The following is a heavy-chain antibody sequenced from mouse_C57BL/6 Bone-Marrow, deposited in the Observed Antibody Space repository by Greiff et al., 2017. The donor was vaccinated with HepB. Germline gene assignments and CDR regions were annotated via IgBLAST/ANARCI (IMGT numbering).Heavy chain of an antibody. D-gene: IGHD2-4*01. V-gene: IGHV1-82*01. CDR1: GYAFSSSW. Sequence: QVQLQQPGPELVKPGASVKISCKASGYAFSSSWMNWVKQRPGKGLEWIGRIYPGDGDTNYNGKFKGKATLTADKSSSTAYMQLSSLTSEDSAVYYCASIYYDYLSYWYFDVWGTGTTVTVSS. J-gene: IGHJ1*03. CDR2: IYPGDGDT. CDR3: ASIYYDYLSYWYFDV.